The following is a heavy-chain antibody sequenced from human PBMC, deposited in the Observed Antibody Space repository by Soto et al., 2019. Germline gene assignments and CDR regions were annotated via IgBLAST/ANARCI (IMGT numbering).Heavy chain of an antibody. CDR2: IIPIFGTA. CDR1: GGTFSSYA. D-gene: IGHD2-21*02. Sequence: QVQLVQSGAEVKKPGSSVKVSCKASGGTFSSYAISWVRQAPGQGLEWMGGIIPIFGTANYAQKFQGRVTITADESTSTAYMELSSLRSEDTAVYYCARVIQGAVVTSHAFDIWGQGTMVTVSS. CDR3: ARVIQGAVVTSHAFDI. V-gene: IGHV1-69*12. J-gene: IGHJ3*02.